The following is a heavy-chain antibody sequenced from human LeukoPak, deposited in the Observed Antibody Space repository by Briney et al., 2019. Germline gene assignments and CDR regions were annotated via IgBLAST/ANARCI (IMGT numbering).Heavy chain of an antibody. CDR1: GFTFSSYW. CDR2: INTDGSST. J-gene: IGHJ4*02. Sequence: GGSLRLSCAASGFTFSSYWMHWVRQAPGKGLVWVSRINTDGSSTSYADSVKGRFTISRDNAKNSVYLQMSSLKAEDTAVYHCASSNRGAFIDYWGQGTLVTVSS. V-gene: IGHV3-74*01. CDR3: ASSNRGAFIDY. D-gene: IGHD3-10*01.